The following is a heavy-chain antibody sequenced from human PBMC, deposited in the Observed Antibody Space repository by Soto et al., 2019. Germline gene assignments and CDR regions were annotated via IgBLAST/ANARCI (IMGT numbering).Heavy chain of an antibody. CDR2: INPSRGTT. Sequence: ASVKVSCKASGYTFITYVMHWVRQAPGQGLEWMGVINPSRGTTTYAQQFQDRVTMTRDASASTVYMELSSLRSEDTAMYYCTRSYISSSYWFDPWGQGTLVTVSS. CDR3: TRSYISSSYWFDP. V-gene: IGHV1-46*03. CDR1: GYTFITYV. D-gene: IGHD6-6*01. J-gene: IGHJ5*02.